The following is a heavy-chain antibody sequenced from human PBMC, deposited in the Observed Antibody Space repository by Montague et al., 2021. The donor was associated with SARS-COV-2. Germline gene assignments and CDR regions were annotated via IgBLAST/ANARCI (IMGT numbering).Heavy chain of an antibody. Sequence: SETLSLTCTVSGGSISSYYWSWIRQPPGKGLEWIGHIYHSGSTNYNPSLKSRVTISVDTSKNQFSLKLSSVTAADTAVYYCARRKYDYVWGTSSGFFDYWGQGTLVTVSS. CDR1: GGSISSYY. D-gene: IGHD3-16*01. V-gene: IGHV4-59*08. J-gene: IGHJ4*02. CDR3: ARRKYDYVWGTSSGFFDY. CDR2: IYHSGST.